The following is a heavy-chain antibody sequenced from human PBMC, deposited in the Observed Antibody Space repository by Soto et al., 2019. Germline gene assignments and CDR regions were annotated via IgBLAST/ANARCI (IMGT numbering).Heavy chain of an antibody. CDR1: GFSLNTDGEG. D-gene: IGHD3-10*01. J-gene: IGHJ4*02. CDR2: IYWDDDE. V-gene: IGHV2-5*02. CDR3: AHSRNLITEDAQVGDFDY. Sequence: QITLKESGPTQVKPTQTLTLTCSFSGFSLNTDGEGVGWVRQPPGEALEWLALIYWDDDERYSPSLKTRLTIPKDPSKNQVVLTMTNMDPVDTATYYCAHSRNLITEDAQVGDFDYWGQGTLVTVSS.